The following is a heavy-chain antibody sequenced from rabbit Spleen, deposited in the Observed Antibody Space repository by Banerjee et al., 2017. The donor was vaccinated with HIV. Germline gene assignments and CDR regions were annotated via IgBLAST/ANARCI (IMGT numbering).Heavy chain of an antibody. V-gene: IGHV1S40*01. CDR1: GFSFSSSDY. CDR2: IAGSSSGFT. CDR3: ARDTGSSFSSYGMDL. D-gene: IGHD8-1*01. Sequence: QSLEESAGGLVQPEGSLTLTCTASGFSFSSSDYMCWVRQAPGKGLEWISCIAGSSSGFTYPAPWAKGRFPCSKTSSTTVTLQMTSLTVADTATYFCARDTGSSFSSYGMDLGGPGTLVTVS. J-gene: IGHJ6*01.